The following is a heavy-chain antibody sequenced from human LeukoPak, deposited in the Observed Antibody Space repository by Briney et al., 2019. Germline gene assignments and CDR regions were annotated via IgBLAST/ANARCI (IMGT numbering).Heavy chain of an antibody. CDR2: INPSGGST. CDR3: ARDTVKDYGDYFDY. J-gene: IGHJ4*02. V-gene: IGHV1-46*01. D-gene: IGHD4-17*01. Sequence: ASVKVSCKASGYTFTDENIIWVRQAPGQGLEWMGIINPSGGSTSYAQKFQGRVTMTRDTSTSTVYMGLSSLRSEDTAVYYCARDTVKDYGDYFDYWGQGTLVTVSS. CDR1: GYTFTDEN.